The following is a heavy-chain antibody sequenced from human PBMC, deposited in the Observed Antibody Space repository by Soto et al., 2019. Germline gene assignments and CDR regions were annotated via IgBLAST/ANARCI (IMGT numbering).Heavy chain of an antibody. J-gene: IGHJ6*04. D-gene: IGHD3-3*01. Sequence: GGSLRLSCAASGFTFSSYGMHWFHQAPGKGLEWVAVIWYDGSNKYYADSVKGRFTISRDNSKNTLYLQMNSLRAEDTAVYYCARDGLGLVEPNHHNGTDFSGKATTLTLAS. CDR1: GFTFSSYG. CDR3: ARDGLGLVEPNHHNGTDF. CDR2: IWYDGSNK. V-gene: IGHV3-33*01.